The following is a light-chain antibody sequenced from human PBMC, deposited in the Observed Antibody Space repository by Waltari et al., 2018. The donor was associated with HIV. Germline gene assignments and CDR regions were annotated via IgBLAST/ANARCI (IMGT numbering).Light chain of an antibody. CDR2: GKD. V-gene: IGLV3-19*01. J-gene: IGLJ3*02. CDR3: NSRDSSGNHLGV. CDR1: RIRNYY. Sequence: SSELTQDPAVYVALGQTVRSNSQGDRIRNYYGSLYRHKPGQAPVLGIYGKDNRPSGIPDRFSGSSSGNTASLTITGAQAEDEADYYCNSRDSSGNHLGVFGGGTKLTVL.